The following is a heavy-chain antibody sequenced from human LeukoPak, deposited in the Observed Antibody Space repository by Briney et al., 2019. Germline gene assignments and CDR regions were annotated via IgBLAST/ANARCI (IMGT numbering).Heavy chain of an antibody. CDR3: VKEASRAYFDH. J-gene: IGHJ4*02. D-gene: IGHD2-2*01. V-gene: IGHV3-23*01. CDR2: ISGSGSNT. Sequence: GGSLRLSCAASGFTFSSSAMSWVRQAPGKGLEWVSAISGSGSNTYYADSVKGRLTISRDNSKNTLYLQMSSLRAEDTAVYYCVKEASRAYFDHWGQGTLVTVSS. CDR1: GFTFSSSA.